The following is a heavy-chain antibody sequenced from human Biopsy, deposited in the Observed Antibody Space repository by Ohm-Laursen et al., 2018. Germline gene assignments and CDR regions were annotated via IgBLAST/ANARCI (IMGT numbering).Heavy chain of an antibody. D-gene: IGHD3-22*01. J-gene: IGHJ5*02. Sequence: GTLSLTCHVSGGSISNNNYYWGWIRQPPGKGLEWIGSIFYRGSTHYKPSLKSRVNISVDTSKNQFSLKLNSVTAADTAVYYCARDYDTSGYYYVSWGQGTLVTVSS. CDR2: IFYRGST. CDR1: GGSISNNNYY. CDR3: ARDYDTSGYYYVS. V-gene: IGHV4-39*01.